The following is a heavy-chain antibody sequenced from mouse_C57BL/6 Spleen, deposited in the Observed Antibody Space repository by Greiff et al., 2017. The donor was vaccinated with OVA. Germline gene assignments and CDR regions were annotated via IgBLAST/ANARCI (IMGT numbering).Heavy chain of an antibody. J-gene: IGHJ3*01. CDR3: ASGSGPCFAY. CDR1: GYTFTDYN. CDR2: INPNNGGT. V-gene: IGHV1-22*01. Sequence: EVQLQQSGPELVKPGASVKMSCKASGYTFTDYNMHWVKQSHGKSLEWIGYINPNNGGTSYNQKFKGKATLTVNKSSITAYMELRSLTAEDSAVYYCASGSGPCFAYWGQGTLVTVSA. D-gene: IGHD3-2*02.